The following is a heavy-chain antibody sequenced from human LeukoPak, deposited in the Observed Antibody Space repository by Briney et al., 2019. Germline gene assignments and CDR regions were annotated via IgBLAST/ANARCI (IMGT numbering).Heavy chain of an antibody. J-gene: IGHJ4*02. Sequence: ASVKVSCKASGYTFTSYYMHWVRQAPGQGLEWMGIINPSGGSTSYAQKFQGRVTMTRDTSTSTVYMELSSLRSEDTAVYYCARDQGQEPTSAAGAFDYWGQGTLVTVSS. CDR3: ARDQGQEPTSAAGAFDY. CDR2: INPSGGST. V-gene: IGHV1-46*01. CDR1: GYTFTSYY. D-gene: IGHD6-13*01.